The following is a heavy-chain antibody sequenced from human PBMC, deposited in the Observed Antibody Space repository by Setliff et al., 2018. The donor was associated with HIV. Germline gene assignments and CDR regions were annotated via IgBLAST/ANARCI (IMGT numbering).Heavy chain of an antibody. CDR1: GGSISTYF. CDR2: IYTSGST. D-gene: IGHD3-10*01. V-gene: IGHV4-4*08. CDR3: ARGSFIGDYYYFDY. Sequence: SETLSLTCTVSGGSISTYFWTWIRQPPGEGLEWIGYIYTSGSTNYNPSLKSRVTISVDTSKNQFSLKLSSVTAADTAVYYCARGSFIGDYYYFDYWGQGTLVTVSS. J-gene: IGHJ4*02.